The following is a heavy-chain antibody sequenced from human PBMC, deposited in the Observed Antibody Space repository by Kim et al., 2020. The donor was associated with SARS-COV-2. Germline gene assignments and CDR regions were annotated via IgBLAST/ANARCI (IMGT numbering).Heavy chain of an antibody. J-gene: IGHJ4*02. CDR1: GYTLTELS. Sequence: ASVKVSCKVSGYTLTELSMHWVRQAPGKGLEWMGGFDPEDGETIYAQKFQGRVTMTEDTSTDTAYMELSSLRSEDTAVYYCATGPGVFCGGDCYSDYWGQGTLVTVSS. CDR3: ATGPGVFCGGDCYSDY. V-gene: IGHV1-24*01. CDR2: FDPEDGET. D-gene: IGHD2-21*01.